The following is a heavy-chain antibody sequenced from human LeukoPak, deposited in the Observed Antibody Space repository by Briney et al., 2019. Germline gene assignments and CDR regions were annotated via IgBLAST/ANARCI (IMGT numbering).Heavy chain of an antibody. D-gene: IGHD3-16*01. CDR3: ARGRGGRPFDY. V-gene: IGHV4-34*01. CDR2: INHSGST. CDR1: GGSISSYY. J-gene: IGHJ4*02. Sequence: PSETLSLTCTVSGGSISSYYWSWIRQPPGKGLEWIGEINHSGSTNYNPSLKSRVTISVDTSKKKFSLKLSSVTAADTAVYYCARGRGGRPFDYWGQGTLVTVSS.